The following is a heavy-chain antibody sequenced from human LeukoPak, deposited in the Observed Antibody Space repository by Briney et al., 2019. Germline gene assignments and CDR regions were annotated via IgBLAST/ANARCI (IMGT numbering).Heavy chain of an antibody. J-gene: IGHJ6*02. CDR1: GSTFSSYE. CDR2: ISASGGTI. Sequence: GGSLRLSCAASGSTFSSYEMNWVRQAPGKGLEWVSYISASGGTIKYADSVKGRFTISRDNAKNSLYLHLNSLRVEDTAFYYCARGDGGYYYGMDVWGQGTTVTVSS. V-gene: IGHV3-48*03. CDR3: ARGDGGYYYGMDV. D-gene: IGHD3-3*01.